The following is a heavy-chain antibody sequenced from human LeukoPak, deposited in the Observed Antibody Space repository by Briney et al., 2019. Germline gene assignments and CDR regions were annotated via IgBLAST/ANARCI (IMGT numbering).Heavy chain of an antibody. Sequence: SETLSLTCAVYGGSFSGYYWSWIRQPPGKGLEWIGEINHSGSTNYNPSLKSRVTISVDTSKNQFSLKLSSVTAADTAVYYCARELIAARPGYYSDYWGQGTLVTVSS. CDR2: INHSGST. J-gene: IGHJ4*02. CDR1: GGSFSGYY. V-gene: IGHV4-34*01. D-gene: IGHD6-6*01. CDR3: ARELIAARPGYYSDY.